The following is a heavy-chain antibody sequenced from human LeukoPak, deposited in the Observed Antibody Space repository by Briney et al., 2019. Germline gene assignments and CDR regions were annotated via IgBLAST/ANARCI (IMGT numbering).Heavy chain of an antibody. J-gene: IGHJ5*02. D-gene: IGHD2-21*02. V-gene: IGHV1-69*04. CDR1: GGTFSSYA. CDR3: ASEVAYCGGDCYSGWFDP. CDR2: IIPIFGIA. Sequence: ASVKVSCKASGGTFSSYAISWVRQAPGQGLEWMGRIIPIFGIANYAQKFQGRVTTTADKSTSTAYLELSSLRTEDTAVYYCASEVAYCGGDCYSGWFDPWGQGTLVTVSS.